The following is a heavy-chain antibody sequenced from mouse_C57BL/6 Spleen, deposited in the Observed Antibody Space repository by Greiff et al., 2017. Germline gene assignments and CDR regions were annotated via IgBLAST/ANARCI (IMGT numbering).Heavy chain of an antibody. Sequence: VQLQQSGAELVKPGASVKISCKASGYAFSSYWMNWVKQRPGTGLEWIGQIYPGDGDTNYNGKFKGKATLTADKSSSTAYMQLSSLTSEDSAVYFCARPIYYGNLYWYFDVWGTGTTVTVSS. CDR2: IYPGDGDT. J-gene: IGHJ1*03. V-gene: IGHV1-80*01. CDR1: GYAFSSYW. D-gene: IGHD2-1*01. CDR3: ARPIYYGNLYWYFDV.